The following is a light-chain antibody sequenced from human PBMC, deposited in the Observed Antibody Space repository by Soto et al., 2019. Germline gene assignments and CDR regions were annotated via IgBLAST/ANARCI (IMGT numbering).Light chain of an antibody. J-gene: IGKJ5*01. CDR3: QQYNTWPPIT. Sequence: EIVLTQSPGTLSLSPGERATLSCRASQTVRNNYLAWYQQKPGQAPRLLISGASNRATGIPARFSGSGSGTDFTLTISSLQSEDFAVYHCQQYNTWPPITFGQGTRLEIK. V-gene: IGKV3-20*01. CDR1: QTVRNNY. CDR2: GAS.